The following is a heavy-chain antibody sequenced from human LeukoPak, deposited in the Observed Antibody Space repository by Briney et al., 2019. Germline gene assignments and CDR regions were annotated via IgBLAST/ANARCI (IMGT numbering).Heavy chain of an antibody. J-gene: IGHJ4*02. CDR2: INHSGST. V-gene: IGHV4-34*01. CDR1: GGSFSGYY. Sequence: SETLSLTCAVYGGSFSGYYWSWIRQPPGKGLEWIGEINHSGSTNYNPSLKSRVTISVDTSKNQFSLKLSSVTAADTAVYYCARGTLRYFDWRTTRPYYFDYWGQGTLVTVSS. D-gene: IGHD3-9*01. CDR3: ARGTLRYFDWRTTRPYYFDY.